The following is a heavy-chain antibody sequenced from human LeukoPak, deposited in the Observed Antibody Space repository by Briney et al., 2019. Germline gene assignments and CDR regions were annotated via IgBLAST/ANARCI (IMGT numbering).Heavy chain of an antibody. CDR2: INPNSGGT. CDR3: ARVFRSGYYTPLDY. CDR1: GYTFTGYY. D-gene: IGHD3-3*01. V-gene: IGHV1-2*02. Sequence: ATVKVSCKASGYTFTGYYMHWVRQAPGQGLEWMGWINPNSGGTNYAQKLQGRVTMTTDTSTSTAYMELRSLRSDDTAVYYCARVFRSGYYTPLDYWGQGTLVTVSS. J-gene: IGHJ4*02.